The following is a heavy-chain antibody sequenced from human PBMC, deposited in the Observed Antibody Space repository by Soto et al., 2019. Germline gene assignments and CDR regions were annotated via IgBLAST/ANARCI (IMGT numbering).Heavy chain of an antibody. CDR1: GFTFSSYG. CDR3: ARDPGTYSFDY. CDR2: IWYDGSNK. V-gene: IGHV3-33*01. Sequence: QVQLVESGGGVVQPGRSLRLSCAASGFTFSSYGMHWVRQAPDRGLEWVAIIWYDGSNKYYPDSVKGRFTISRDNPKKPLFGKMNSLRPGDTVLYYCARDPGTYSFDYWGQGTLGPVSS. J-gene: IGHJ4*02.